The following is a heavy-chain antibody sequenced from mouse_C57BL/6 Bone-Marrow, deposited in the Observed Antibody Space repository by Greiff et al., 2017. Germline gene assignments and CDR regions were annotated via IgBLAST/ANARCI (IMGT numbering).Heavy chain of an antibody. Sequence: QVQLQQPGAELVMPGASVKLSCKASGYTFTSYWMHWVKQRPGQGLEWIGEIDPSGSYTNYNQKFKGKSTMAVDKSSSTAYMQLGSLTSEDSAVYYCARGYYCSSSYYYAMDYWGQGTSVTVSS. V-gene: IGHV1-69*01. CDR2: IDPSGSYT. D-gene: IGHD1-1*01. CDR1: GYTFTSYW. J-gene: IGHJ4*01. CDR3: ARGYYCSSSYYYAMDY.